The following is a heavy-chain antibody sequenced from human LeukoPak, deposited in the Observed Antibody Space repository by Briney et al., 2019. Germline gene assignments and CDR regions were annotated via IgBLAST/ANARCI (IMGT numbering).Heavy chain of an antibody. CDR3: ARYYYDSSGYPDIDY. CDR2: IYYSGST. J-gene: IGHJ4*02. V-gene: IGHV4-59*01. Sequence: PSETLSLTCTVSGGSISSYYWSWIRQPPGKGLEWIGYIYYSGSTNYNPSLKSRVTISVDTSKNQFSLKPSSVTAADTAVYYCARYYYDSSGYPDIDYWGQGTLVTVSS. CDR1: GGSISSYY. D-gene: IGHD3-22*01.